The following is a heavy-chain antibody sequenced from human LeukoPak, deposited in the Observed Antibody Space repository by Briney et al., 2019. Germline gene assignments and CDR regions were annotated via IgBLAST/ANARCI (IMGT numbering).Heavy chain of an antibody. CDR1: GFTVSSNY. Sequence: GGSLRLSCAASGFTVSSNYMSWVRQAPGKGLEWVSVIYSGGRTYYADSVKGRFTISRDNSKNTLYLQMNSLRAEDTAVYYCAKIRDSALYTVAGTGSIDYWGQGTLVTVSS. CDR3: AKIRDSALYTVAGTGSIDY. V-gene: IGHV3-53*01. CDR2: IYSGGRT. J-gene: IGHJ4*02. D-gene: IGHD6-19*01.